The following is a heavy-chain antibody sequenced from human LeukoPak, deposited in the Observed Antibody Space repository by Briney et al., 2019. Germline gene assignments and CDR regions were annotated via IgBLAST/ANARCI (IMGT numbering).Heavy chain of an antibody. CDR1: GYTFTGYY. CDR3: ARASGIMGALDI. Sequence: ASVKVSCKASGYTFTGYYMHWVRQAPGQGLEWMGRTNPNSGGTNYAQKFQGRVTMTRDTSISTAYMELSRLRSDDTAVYYCARASGIMGALDIWGQGTMVTVSS. D-gene: IGHD3-10*01. J-gene: IGHJ3*02. V-gene: IGHV1-2*06. CDR2: TNPNSGGT.